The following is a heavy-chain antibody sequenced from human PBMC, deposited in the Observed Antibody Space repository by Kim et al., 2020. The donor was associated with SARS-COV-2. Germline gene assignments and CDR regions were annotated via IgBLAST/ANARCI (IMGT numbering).Heavy chain of an antibody. V-gene: IGHV3-74*01. Sequence: GGSLRLSCAASGFTFSTYWMHWVRQAPGKGLVWVSRIKTDGSDIKYADSVKGRFTASRDNAKNTLFLQMNSLRAEDTAVYYCVRETAQAGYSYMHVWGKG. J-gene: IGHJ6*03. CDR2: IKTDGSDI. CDR1: GFTFSTYW. CDR3: VRETAQAGYSYMHV.